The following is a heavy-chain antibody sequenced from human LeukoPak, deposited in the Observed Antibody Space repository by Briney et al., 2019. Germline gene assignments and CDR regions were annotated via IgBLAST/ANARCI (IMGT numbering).Heavy chain of an antibody. CDR2: ISGSGGST. D-gene: IGHD2-15*01. J-gene: IGHJ4*02. CDR1: GFTFSSYA. CDR3: AKGTVVVVAATGSGYFDY. Sequence: GGSLRLSCAASGFTFSSYAMSWVRQAPGKGLEWVSAISGSGGSTYYADSVKGRFTISRDNSKNTLYLQMNSLRAEDTAVYYCAKGTVVVVAATGSGYFDYWGQGTLVTLSS. V-gene: IGHV3-23*01.